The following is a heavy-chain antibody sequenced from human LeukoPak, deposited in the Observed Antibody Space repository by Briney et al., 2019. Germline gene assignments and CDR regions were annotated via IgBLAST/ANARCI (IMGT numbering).Heavy chain of an antibody. J-gene: IGHJ4*02. CDR3: ATANGRYDFWSGSYFDY. D-gene: IGHD3-3*01. Sequence: ASETLSLTCTVSGGSIRSHYWSWTRQPPGKGLEWIGYIYYSGSTNYNPSLKSRVTISVDTSKNQFSLKVSSVTAADTALYYCATANGRYDFWSGSYFDYWGQGTLVTVSS. CDR2: IYYSGST. V-gene: IGHV4-59*11. CDR1: GGSIRSHY.